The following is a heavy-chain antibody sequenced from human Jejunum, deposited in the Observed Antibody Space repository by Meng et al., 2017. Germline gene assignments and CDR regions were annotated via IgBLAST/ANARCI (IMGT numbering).Heavy chain of an antibody. D-gene: IGHD1-1*01. CDR3: ARVGANWDDEDRYIDS. CDR2: TYYRSRWYD. Sequence: SETLSPTCAIFGDDFSSREAAWSWIRQSPSRGLEWLGRTYYRSRWYDDYSVSVRSRITNNPDTSTNQFSLGLNSVTPEDTAVYCCARVGANWDDEDRYIDSWGQGTLVTVSS. CDR1: GDDFSSREAA. J-gene: IGHJ4*02. V-gene: IGHV6-1*01.